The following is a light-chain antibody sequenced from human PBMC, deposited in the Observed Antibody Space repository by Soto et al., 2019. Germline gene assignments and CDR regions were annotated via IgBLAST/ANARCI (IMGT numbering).Light chain of an antibody. CDR2: DVS. CDR3: SSYISSSTPYV. CDR1: SSGFGSYNF. V-gene: IGLV2-14*03. J-gene: IGLJ1*01. Sequence: QSALTQPASVSGSPGQSITISCTGTSSGFGSYNFVSWYQHHPGKAPKLMIYDVSNRPSGVSHRFSGSKSGNTASLTISGLQAEDEADYYCSSYISSSTPYVFGTGTKLTVL.